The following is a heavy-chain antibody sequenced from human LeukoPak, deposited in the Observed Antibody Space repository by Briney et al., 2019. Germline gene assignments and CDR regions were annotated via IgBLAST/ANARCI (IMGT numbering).Heavy chain of an antibody. Sequence: PGGSLRLSCAASGFTVSSNYMSWVRQAPGKGLEWVSVIYSGGSTYYADSVEGRFTISRDNSKNTLHLQMNSLRAEDTAVYYCARVNNGLWFGIDYWGQGTLVTVSS. V-gene: IGHV3-66*01. CDR1: GFTVSSNY. CDR2: IYSGGST. CDR3: ARVNNGLWFGIDY. D-gene: IGHD3-10*01. J-gene: IGHJ4*02.